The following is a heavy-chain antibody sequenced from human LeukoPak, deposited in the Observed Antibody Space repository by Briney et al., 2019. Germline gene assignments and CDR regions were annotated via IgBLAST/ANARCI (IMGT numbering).Heavy chain of an antibody. CDR2: IYYSEST. J-gene: IGHJ5*02. CDR3: ARQARITIFGVANWFDP. Sequence: PSETLSLTCTVSGGSISSSSYYWGGIRQPPGSGLEWIGSIYYSESTYYNPSLKSRVTISVDTSKNQFSLKLSSVTAADTAVYYCARQARITIFGVANWFDPWGQGTLVTVSS. V-gene: IGHV4-39*01. CDR1: GGSISSSSYY. D-gene: IGHD3-3*01.